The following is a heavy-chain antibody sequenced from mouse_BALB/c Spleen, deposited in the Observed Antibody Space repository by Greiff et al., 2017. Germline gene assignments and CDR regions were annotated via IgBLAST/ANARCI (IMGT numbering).Heavy chain of an antibody. V-gene: IGHV3-8*02. Sequence: EVQLVESGPSLVKPSQTLSLTCSVTGDSITSGYWNWIRKFPGNKLEYMGYISYSGSTYYNPSLKSRISITRDTSKNQYYLQLNSVTTEDTATYYCARFYYDYDPFADWGQGTLVTVSA. D-gene: IGHD2-4*01. CDR2: ISYSGST. CDR3: ARFYYDYDPFAD. J-gene: IGHJ3*01. CDR1: GDSITSGY.